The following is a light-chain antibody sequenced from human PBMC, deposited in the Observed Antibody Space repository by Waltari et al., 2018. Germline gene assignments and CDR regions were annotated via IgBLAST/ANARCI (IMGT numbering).Light chain of an antibody. J-gene: IGLJ3*02. CDR3: CSYAGSYTWV. Sequence: SALTQPRSVSGSPGQSVTISCTGTTNDLGSYNYFYWYQQHPGKAPKLIILDVTKRPSGVPDRLSGSKSGNTASLTISGLRAEDEAEYYCCSYAGSYTWVFGGGTKLTVV. V-gene: IGLV2-11*01. CDR1: TNDLGSYNY. CDR2: DVT.